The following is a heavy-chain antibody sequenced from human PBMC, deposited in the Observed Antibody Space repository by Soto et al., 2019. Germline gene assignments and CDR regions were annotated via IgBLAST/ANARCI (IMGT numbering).Heavy chain of an antibody. Sequence: QVHLQQWGAGLLKPSETLSLTCAVYGESFIGYYWTWIRQPPGKGLEWIGEINHRGSANYNPSLKSRLTISVDTSNNPFSLKLSSVTAADTSVYYCARTDIVTTNCFDPWGQGTLVTVSS. CDR1: GESFIGYY. CDR3: ARTDIVTTNCFDP. D-gene: IGHD5-12*01. J-gene: IGHJ5*02. CDR2: INHRGSA. V-gene: IGHV4-34*02.